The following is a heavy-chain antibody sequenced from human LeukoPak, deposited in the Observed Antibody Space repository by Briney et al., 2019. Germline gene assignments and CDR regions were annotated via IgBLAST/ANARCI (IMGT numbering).Heavy chain of an antibody. V-gene: IGHV3-23*01. CDR3: AKDSASVVQAVIPV. J-gene: IGHJ4*02. D-gene: IGHD3-10*01. CDR2: FSGCGGST. Sequence: GGSLRLSCAAPGFTFSSYAVSCVRRARGEGGVWVSAFSGCGGSTYYADCVEGRFPLSRDSSKNTLYLKMNRLRAGDATVLFCAKDSASVVQAVIPVWGQGSLVTVYS. CDR1: GFTFSSYA.